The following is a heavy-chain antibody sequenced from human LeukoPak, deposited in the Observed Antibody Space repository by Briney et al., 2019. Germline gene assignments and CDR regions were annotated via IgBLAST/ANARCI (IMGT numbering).Heavy chain of an antibody. Sequence: PSETLSLTCTVSGGPISFSYWSWIRQPAGKGLEWIGRLYPSGDTNYNPSLKSRVTMSVDTSKNQFSLKMSSVTAADTAVYYCARDPGYSSSRSHWFDPWGQGTLVTVSS. CDR1: GGPISFSY. J-gene: IGHJ5*02. CDR2: LYPSGDT. CDR3: ARDPGYSSSRSHWFDP. D-gene: IGHD6-13*01. V-gene: IGHV4-4*07.